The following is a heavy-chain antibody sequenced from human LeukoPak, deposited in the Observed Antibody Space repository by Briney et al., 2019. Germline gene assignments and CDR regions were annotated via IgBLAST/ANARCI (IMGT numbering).Heavy chain of an antibody. Sequence: ASVKVSCKVSGGTFSSYAISWVRQAPGQGLEWMGRIIPILGIANYAQKFQGRVTITADKSTSTAYMELSSLRSEDTAVYYCARDGENLEGATTPFGWGQGTLVTVSS. CDR1: GGTFSSYA. CDR3: ARDGENLEGATTPFG. D-gene: IGHD1-26*01. J-gene: IGHJ4*02. CDR2: IIPILGIA. V-gene: IGHV1-69*04.